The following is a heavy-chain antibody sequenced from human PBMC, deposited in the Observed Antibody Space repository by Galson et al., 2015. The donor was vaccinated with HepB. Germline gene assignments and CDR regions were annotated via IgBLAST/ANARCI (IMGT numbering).Heavy chain of an antibody. CDR3: ARGNHYDFESLYYFDY. V-gene: IGHV3-74*01. CDR1: GFPFSSYW. D-gene: IGHD3-3*01. CDR2: INSDGSST. J-gene: IGHJ4*02. Sequence: LRLSCAASGFPFSSYWMHWVRQAPGKGLVWVSRINSDGSSTSYADSVKGRFTISRDNAKNTLYLQMNSLRAEDTAVYYCARGNHYDFESLYYFDYWGQGTLVTVSS.